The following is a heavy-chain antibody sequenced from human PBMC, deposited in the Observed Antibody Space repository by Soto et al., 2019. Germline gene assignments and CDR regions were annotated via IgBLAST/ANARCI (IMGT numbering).Heavy chain of an antibody. CDR3: ARDHGDCSGGSCYSPYYYYMDV. J-gene: IGHJ6*03. Sequence: GGSLRLSCAASGFTFSSYGMHWVRQAPGKGLEWVAVIWYDGSNKYYADSVKGRFTISRDNSKNTLYLQMNSLRAEDTAVYYCARDHGDCSGGSCYSPYYYYMDVWGKGTTVTVSS. D-gene: IGHD2-15*01. CDR1: GFTFSSYG. V-gene: IGHV3-33*01. CDR2: IWYDGSNK.